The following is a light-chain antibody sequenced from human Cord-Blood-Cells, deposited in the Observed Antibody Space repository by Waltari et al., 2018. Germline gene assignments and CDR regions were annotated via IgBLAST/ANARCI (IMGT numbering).Light chain of an antibody. V-gene: IGLV2-8*01. CDR3: SSYAGSNVV. CDR2: EVS. J-gene: IGLJ2*01. Sequence: QSALTQPPSASGSPGQSVTISCTGTSSDVGGYNYVSWYQQHPGKAPNLMIYEVSKRPSGVPDRFSGSKSGNTASLTVSGLQAKDEADYYCSSYAGSNVVFGGGTKLTVL. CDR1: SSDVGGYNY.